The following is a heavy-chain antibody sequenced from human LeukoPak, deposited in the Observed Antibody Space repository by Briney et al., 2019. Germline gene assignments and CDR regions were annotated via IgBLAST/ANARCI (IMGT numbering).Heavy chain of an antibody. J-gene: IGHJ4*02. Sequence: SETLSLTCTVSGGSISSSSYYWGWIRQPPGKGLEWIGSIYHSGSTYYNPSLKSRVTISVDTSKDQFSLKLSSVTAADTAVYYCARAPLSSGWYYFDYWGQGTLVTVSS. V-gene: IGHV4-39*07. CDR2: IYHSGST. D-gene: IGHD6-19*01. CDR3: ARAPLSSGWYYFDY. CDR1: GGSISSSSYY.